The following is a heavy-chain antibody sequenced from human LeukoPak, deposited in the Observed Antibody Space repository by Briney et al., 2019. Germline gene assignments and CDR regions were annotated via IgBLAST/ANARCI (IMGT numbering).Heavy chain of an antibody. J-gene: IGHJ4*02. CDR2: ISSSGSTV. CDR1: GFSFSTYE. V-gene: IGHV3-48*03. Sequence: GGSLSLSCAASGFSFSTYEMHWVRQAPGKGLEWVSDISSSGSTVYYADSVKGRFTTSRDNANNYLYLQMQSLRAEDTAVYYCSLLAVASPQDYWGQGTLVTVSS. CDR3: SLLAVASPQDY. D-gene: IGHD6-19*01.